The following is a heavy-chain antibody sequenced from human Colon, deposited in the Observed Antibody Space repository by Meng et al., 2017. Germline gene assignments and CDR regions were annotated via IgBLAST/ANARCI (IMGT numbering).Heavy chain of an antibody. CDR3: ATASGDY. J-gene: IGHJ4*02. CDR2: IYHTGST. D-gene: IGHD3-10*01. Sequence: QVQLQESGPGLVKPSGTLSLTFPVSGGSISSSNWWSWVRQPPGKGLEWIGEIYHTGSTNYNPSLKSRVTILVDKSNNQFSLRLNSVTAADTAVYYCATASGDYWGQGTLVTVSS. V-gene: IGHV4-4*02. CDR1: GGSISSSNW.